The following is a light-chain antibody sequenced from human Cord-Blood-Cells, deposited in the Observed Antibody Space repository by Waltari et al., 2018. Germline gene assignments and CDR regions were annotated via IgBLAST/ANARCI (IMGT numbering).Light chain of an antibody. CDR2: GAS. Sequence: EIVMTQSPATLSVSPGERATLSCRASQSVSSNLAWYQQKPGQAPRLLIYGASTRATGIPARFSGSGSGTEFTLTSSRLQSEDFAVYYCQQYNNWPTWTFGQGTKLEIK. CDR3: QQYNNWPTWT. J-gene: IGKJ2*01. V-gene: IGKV3-15*01. CDR1: QSVSSN.